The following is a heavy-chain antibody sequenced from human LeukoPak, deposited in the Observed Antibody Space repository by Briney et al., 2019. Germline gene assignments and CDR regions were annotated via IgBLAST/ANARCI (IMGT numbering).Heavy chain of an antibody. CDR1: GYIFTDHY. CDR2: INPNTGAT. CDR3: ARRVGRRGSSPHDH. V-gene: IGHV1-2*02. Sequence: ASVKVSCKASGYIFTDHYMHWVRQAPGQGFEWMGWINPNTGATNYAQRFQGRVTMTRDTSTSTAYMDVRRLTSDDTAVYFCARRVGRRGSSPHDHWGQGTLVTVSS. D-gene: IGHD2-15*01. J-gene: IGHJ4*02.